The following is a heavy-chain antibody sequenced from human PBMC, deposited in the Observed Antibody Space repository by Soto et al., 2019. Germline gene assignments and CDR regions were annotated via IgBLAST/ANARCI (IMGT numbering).Heavy chain of an antibody. J-gene: IGHJ4*02. Sequence: GGSLRLSCAASGFTFSSYAMSWVRQAPGKGLEWVSAISGSGYRTYYADSVKGRFTISRDNSKNTLYLQMNSLRAEDTAVYYCAKDPFYDILTGYSDHFDYWGQGTLVTVSS. CDR1: GFTFSSYA. CDR2: ISGSGYRT. CDR3: AKDPFYDILTGYSDHFDY. D-gene: IGHD3-9*01. V-gene: IGHV3-23*01.